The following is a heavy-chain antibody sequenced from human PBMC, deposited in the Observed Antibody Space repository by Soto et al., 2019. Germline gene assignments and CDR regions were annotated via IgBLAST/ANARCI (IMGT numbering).Heavy chain of an antibody. CDR3: AREGTMVRGFDC. Sequence: GGSLRLSCAASGFTFRNNVMNWVRQAPGRGLEWVSAITDNGGSTYYADSVKGRCTISRDNSKNTLYLQMNSLRTEDTAVYYCAREGTMVRGFDCWGQGTLVTVSS. CDR2: ITDNGGST. V-gene: IGHV3-23*01. J-gene: IGHJ4*02. D-gene: IGHD3-10*01. CDR1: GFTFRNNV.